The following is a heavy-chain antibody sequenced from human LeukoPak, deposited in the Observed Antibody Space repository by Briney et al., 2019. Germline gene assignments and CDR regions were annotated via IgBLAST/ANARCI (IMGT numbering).Heavy chain of an antibody. Sequence: GGSLRLSCAASGFTFSSYSMNWVRQAPGKGLEWVSSISSSSSYIYYADSVKGRFTISRDNAKNSLYLQMSSLRAEDTAVYYCARDNTSYFDFWGQGTLVTVSS. V-gene: IGHV3-21*01. CDR2: ISSSSSYI. J-gene: IGHJ4*02. CDR1: GFTFSSYS. CDR3: ARDNTSYFDF.